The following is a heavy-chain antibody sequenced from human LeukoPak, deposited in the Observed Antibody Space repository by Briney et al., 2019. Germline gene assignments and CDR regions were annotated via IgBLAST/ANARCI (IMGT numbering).Heavy chain of an antibody. J-gene: IGHJ4*02. CDR1: GFTFSSYA. CDR2: ISYDGSNK. CDR3: ARNGESSGYLTDFDY. Sequence: GRSLRLSCAASGFTFSSYAMHWVRQAPGKGLEWVAVISYDGSNKYYADSVKGRFTISRDNSKSTLYLQMNSLGAEDTAVYYCARNGESSGYLTDFDYWGQGTLVTVSS. D-gene: IGHD3-22*01. V-gene: IGHV3-30-3*01.